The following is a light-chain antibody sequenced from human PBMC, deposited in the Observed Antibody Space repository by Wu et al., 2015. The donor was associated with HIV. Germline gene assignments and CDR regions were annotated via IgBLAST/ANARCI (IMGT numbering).Light chain of an antibody. CDR3: LQLNSFPLT. V-gene: IGKV1-13*02. CDR2: DAS. Sequence: IQLTQSPSSLSASVGDRVNITCRASQNIFTYLAWYQQTPGKAPRVLIYDASTLQSGVSSRFSGSGSGADFTLTISGLQREDFAVYFCLQLNSFPLTFGQGSRLEI. CDR1: QNIFTY. J-gene: IGKJ5*01.